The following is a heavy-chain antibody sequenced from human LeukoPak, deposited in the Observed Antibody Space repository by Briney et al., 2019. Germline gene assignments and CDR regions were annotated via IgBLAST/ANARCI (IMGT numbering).Heavy chain of an antibody. Sequence: GGSLRLPCAAPGFTFHDYAMHWVRQVPGKGLEWVSGITWNSGSVLYADSVRGRFTISRDNAKNSLYLQMNSLRPEDMAFYYCAKGLGVASLIVDALDMWGQGTMVTV. J-gene: IGHJ3*02. V-gene: IGHV3-9*03. D-gene: IGHD3/OR15-3a*01. CDR1: GFTFHDYA. CDR3: AKGLGVASLIVDALDM. CDR2: ITWNSGSV.